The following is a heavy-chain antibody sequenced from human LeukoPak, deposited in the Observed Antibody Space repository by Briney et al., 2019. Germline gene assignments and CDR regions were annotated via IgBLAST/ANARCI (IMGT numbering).Heavy chain of an antibody. J-gene: IGHJ6*02. CDR2: MYYSGST. CDR3: ARHEGFGDFYGMDV. CDR1: SGSINSYF. Sequence: SETLSLTCTVSSGSINSYFWSWIRQPPGKGLDWIGYMYYSGSTNYNPSLKGRVTMSLDTSKTENQFSLKLSSVTAADTAVYYCARHEGFGDFYGMDVWGQGTTVTVSS. D-gene: IGHD3-10*01. V-gene: IGHV4-59*08.